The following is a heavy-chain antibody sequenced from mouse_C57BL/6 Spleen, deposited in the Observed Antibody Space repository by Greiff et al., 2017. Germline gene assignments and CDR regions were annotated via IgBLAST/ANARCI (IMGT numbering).Heavy chain of an antibody. CDR2: ISSGGSYT. D-gene: IGHD4-1*02. J-gene: IGHJ4*01. V-gene: IGHV5-6*01. Sequence: EVQLVESGGDLVKPGGSLKLSCAASGFTFSSYGMSWVRQTPDKRLEWVATISSGGSYTYYPDSVKGRFTISRDNAKNTLYLQMSSLKSEDTAMYYCAQLGGYYYAMDYWGQGTSVTVSS. CDR1: GFTFSSYG. CDR3: AQLGGYYYAMDY.